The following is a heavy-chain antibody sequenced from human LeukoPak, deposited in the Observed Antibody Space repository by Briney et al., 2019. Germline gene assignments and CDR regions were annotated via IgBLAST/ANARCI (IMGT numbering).Heavy chain of an antibody. CDR2: INPNGGGT. V-gene: IGHV1-2*02. Sequence: ASVKVSCKASGYTFTDYYMHCLRQAPGQGPEWMGCINPNGGGTHYAQKFQGRVTMTRDTSISTVYMEVSSLTSDDTAVYYCARGPSSGAFDYWGQGTLATVSS. D-gene: IGHD1-26*01. J-gene: IGHJ4*02. CDR3: ARGPSSGAFDY. CDR1: GYTFTDYY.